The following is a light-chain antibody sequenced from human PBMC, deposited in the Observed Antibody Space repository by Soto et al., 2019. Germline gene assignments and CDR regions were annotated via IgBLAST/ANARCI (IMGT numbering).Light chain of an antibody. Sequence: DIVMTQSPDSLAVSLGEMATLNCKSSQSILYSSNNKNYLAWYQQKPGQPPKLLIYWASTRDSGVPDRFSVSGSGTDFTRTISSLQAEDVAVYYCKEYYGTQYTFGQGTKLEIK. CDR1: QSILYSSNNKNY. CDR2: WAS. CDR3: KEYYGTQYT. J-gene: IGKJ2*01. V-gene: IGKV4-1*01.